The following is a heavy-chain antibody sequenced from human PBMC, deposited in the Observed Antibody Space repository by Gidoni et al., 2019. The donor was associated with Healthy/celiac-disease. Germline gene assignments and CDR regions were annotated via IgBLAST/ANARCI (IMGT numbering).Heavy chain of an antibody. J-gene: IGHJ6*02. Sequence: EVQLVESGGGLVQTGGSLRLACAASGFTFSSYSMNWVRQAPGKGLEWVSYISSSSSTIYYADSVKGRFTISRDNAKNSLYLQMNSLRDEDTAVYYCARDDTAMVRHYYYGMDVWGQGTTVTVSS. CDR2: ISSSSSTI. V-gene: IGHV3-48*02. D-gene: IGHD5-18*01. CDR3: ARDDTAMVRHYYYGMDV. CDR1: GFTFSSYS.